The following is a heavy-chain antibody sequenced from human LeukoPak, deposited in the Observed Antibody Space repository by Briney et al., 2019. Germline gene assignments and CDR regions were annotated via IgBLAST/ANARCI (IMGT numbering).Heavy chain of an antibody. D-gene: IGHD3-22*01. V-gene: IGHV3-23*01. J-gene: IGHJ6*02. CDR2: TSGGGGST. CDR3: AKELCYDSSGYLSYYYYYGMDV. Sequence: GGSLRLSCAAYGFTCSSNDMSWVRPAQGKGLEWGLATSGGGGSTYHTDSVNGRFSLSRDNSETTLYLQMNRLRAEDTVVYYCAKELCYDSSGYLSYYYYYGMDVWGQGGTVTVSS. CDR1: GFTCSSND.